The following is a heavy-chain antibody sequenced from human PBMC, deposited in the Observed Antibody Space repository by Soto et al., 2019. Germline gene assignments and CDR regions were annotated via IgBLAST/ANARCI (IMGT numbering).Heavy chain of an antibody. CDR3: ASGTYYYYGMDV. J-gene: IGHJ6*02. Sequence: ASVKVSCKASGGTFSSYAISWVRQAPGQGLEWMGGIIPIFGTANYAQKFQGRVTITADKSTSTAYMELSSLGSEDTAVYYCASGTYYYYGMDVWGQGTTVTVSS. CDR1: GGTFSSYA. V-gene: IGHV1-69*06. CDR2: IIPIFGTA. D-gene: IGHD1-1*01.